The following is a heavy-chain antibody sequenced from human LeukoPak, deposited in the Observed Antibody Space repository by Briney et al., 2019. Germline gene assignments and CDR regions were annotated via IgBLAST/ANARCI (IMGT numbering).Heavy chain of an antibody. D-gene: IGHD5-12*01. J-gene: IGHJ4*02. CDR3: ARDQGSGYDFAFDY. CDR1: GFTFSSYG. V-gene: IGHV3-33*01. CDR2: IWYDGSNK. Sequence: GRSVRLSCAESGFTFSSYGMHWVRQAPGKGLEWVAVIWYDGSNKYYADSVKGRFTISRDNSKNTLYLQMNSLRAEDAAVYYCARDQGSGYDFAFDYWGQGTLVTVSS.